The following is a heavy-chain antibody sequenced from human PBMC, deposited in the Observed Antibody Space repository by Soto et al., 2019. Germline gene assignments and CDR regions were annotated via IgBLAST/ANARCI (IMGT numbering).Heavy chain of an antibody. CDR2: ISSSSSYI. J-gene: IGHJ6*02. D-gene: IGHD7-27*01. CDR1: GFTFSSYS. Sequence: EVQLVESGGGLVKPGGSLRLSCAASGFTFSSYSMNWVRQAPGKGLEWVSSISSSSSYIYYADSVKGRFTISRDNAKNSLYLQMNSLRAEDTAVYYCARDRLTGNYYYGMDVWCQGTTVTVSS. V-gene: IGHV3-21*01. CDR3: ARDRLTGNYYYGMDV.